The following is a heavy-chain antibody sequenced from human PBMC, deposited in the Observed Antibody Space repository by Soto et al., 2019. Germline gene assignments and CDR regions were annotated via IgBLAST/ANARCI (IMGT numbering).Heavy chain of an antibody. CDR2: INHSRST. D-gene: IGHD6-19*01. CDR3: ARGTGSGWFFDS. CDR1: GGSFSGYY. J-gene: IGHJ4*02. Sequence: QVQLQQWGAGLLKPSETLSLTCAVYGGSFSGYYWSWIRQSPGRGLEWIGEINHSRSTKYNPSLKRRVTISIDTSNSLFSLILTSVTAADTTIYYCARGTGSGWFFDSWGQGTLVTVSS. V-gene: IGHV4-34*01.